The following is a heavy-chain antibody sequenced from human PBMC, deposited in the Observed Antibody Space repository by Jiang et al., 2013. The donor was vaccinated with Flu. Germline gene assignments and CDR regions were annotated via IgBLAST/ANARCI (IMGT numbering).Heavy chain of an antibody. CDR3: ARGTYSSGYYGGDFDY. Sequence: GPGLVKPSQTLSLTCTVSGGSISSGGYYWSWIRQHPGKGLEWIGYIYYSGSTYYNPSLKSRLTISVDTSKNQFSLKLSSVTAADTAVYYCARGTYSSGYYGGDFDYWGQGTMVTVSS. CDR1: GGSISSGGYY. CDR2: IYYSGST. D-gene: IGHD6-19*01. V-gene: IGHV4-31*03. J-gene: IGHJ4*03.